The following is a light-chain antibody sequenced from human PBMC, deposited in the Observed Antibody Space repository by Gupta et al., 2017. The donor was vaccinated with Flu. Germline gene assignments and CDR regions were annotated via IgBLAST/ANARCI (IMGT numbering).Light chain of an antibody. V-gene: IGKV1-33*01. Sequence: PSSLSASIGDRVTITCQTIQEIGKYLNWYQQKPGTAPDLLIYEASKMQTGVPSRFSGSGSGTSFTSTISSLQTEDFGTYYCQHGDNFFFTFGHGTNVDIK. J-gene: IGKJ3*01. CDR1: QEIGKY. CDR2: EAS. CDR3: QHGDNFFFT.